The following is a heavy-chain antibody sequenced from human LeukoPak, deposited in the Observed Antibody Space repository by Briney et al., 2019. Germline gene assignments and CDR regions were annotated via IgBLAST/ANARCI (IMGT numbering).Heavy chain of an antibody. V-gene: IGHV3-23*01. J-gene: IGHJ4*02. Sequence: GGSLRLSCAASGFTFSSYAMSWVRQAPGKGLEWVSAISGSGGSTYYADSVKGRFTFSRDNAKNSLYLQMNSLRVEDTALYYCAKDRTIGAAGYFDYWGQGTLVTVSS. CDR1: GFTFSSYA. CDR2: ISGSGGST. D-gene: IGHD6-13*01. CDR3: AKDRTIGAAGYFDY.